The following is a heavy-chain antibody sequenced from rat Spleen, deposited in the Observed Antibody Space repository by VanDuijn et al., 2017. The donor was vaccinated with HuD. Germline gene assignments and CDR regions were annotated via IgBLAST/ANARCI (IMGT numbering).Heavy chain of an antibody. V-gene: IGHV5-31*01. J-gene: IGHJ4*01. CDR2: ITNTGGST. CDR1: GFTFNNYW. D-gene: IGHD1-4*01. Sequence: VASGFTFNNYWMTWIRQAPGKGLEWVASITNTGGSTYYPDSVKGRFTISRDNAKSTLYLQMNSLRSEDTATYYCTRDLPGYNYYVMDAWGQGASVTVSS. CDR3: TRDLPGYNYYVMDA.